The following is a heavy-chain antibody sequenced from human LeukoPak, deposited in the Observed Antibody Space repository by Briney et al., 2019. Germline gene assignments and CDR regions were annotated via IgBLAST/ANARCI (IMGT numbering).Heavy chain of an antibody. CDR1: GYIFTSYG. CDR2: IGVYNGNT. V-gene: IGHV1-18*01. Sequence: SVKVSCKASGYIFTSYGISWVRQAPGQGLEWMGWIGVYNGNTNYAQKLQGRVIMTTDTSTSTAYMELRSLRSDDTAVYYCARSVPYYYGSGRSGYYYYYMDVWGKGTTVTVSS. J-gene: IGHJ6*03. CDR3: ARSVPYYYGSGRSGYYYYYMDV. D-gene: IGHD3-10*01.